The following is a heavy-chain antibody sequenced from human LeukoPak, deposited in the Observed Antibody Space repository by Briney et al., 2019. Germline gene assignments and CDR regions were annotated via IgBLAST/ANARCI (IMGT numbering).Heavy chain of an antibody. CDR3: AREPTSGREPTSGRPLDY. CDR2: IYSSGSN. Sequence: SETLSLTCTVSGGSISGYFWSWIRQPAGKGLEWIGRIYSSGSNNYNPSLKSRVTMSLDTSKNHLSLNLSSVTAADTAVYHCAREPTSGREPTSGRPLDYWGQGTLVTVSS. D-gene: IGHD5-12*01. J-gene: IGHJ4*02. V-gene: IGHV4-4*07. CDR1: GGSISGYF.